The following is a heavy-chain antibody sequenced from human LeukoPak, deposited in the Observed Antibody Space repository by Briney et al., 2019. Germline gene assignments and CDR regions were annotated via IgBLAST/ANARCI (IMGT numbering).Heavy chain of an antibody. D-gene: IGHD2-15*01. J-gene: IGHJ6*02. CDR1: GGSSSGYY. V-gene: IGHV4-34*01. CDR2: INHSGST. CDR3: ARAPFVVAVYGMDV. Sequence: SETLSLTCAVYGGSSSGYYWSWIRQPPGKGLEWIGEINHSGSTNYNPSLKRRVTISVAPSKNQSSLRLSSVAAADTAVYYCARAPFVVAVYGMDVWGQGTTVTVSS.